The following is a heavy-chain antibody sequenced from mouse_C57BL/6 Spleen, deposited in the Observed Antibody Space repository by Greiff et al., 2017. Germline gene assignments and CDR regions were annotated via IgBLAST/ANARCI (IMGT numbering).Heavy chain of an antibody. V-gene: IGHV1-82*01. D-gene: IGHD2-12*01. CDR1: GYAFSSSW. CDR3: ARYQYSYFDY. Sequence: VHLVESGPELVKPGASVKISCKASGYAFSSSWMNWVKQRPGKGLEWIGRIYPGDGDTNYNGKFKGKATLTADKSSSTAYMQLSSLTSEDSAVYFCARYQYSYFDYWGQGTTLTVSS. CDR2: IYPGDGDT. J-gene: IGHJ2*01.